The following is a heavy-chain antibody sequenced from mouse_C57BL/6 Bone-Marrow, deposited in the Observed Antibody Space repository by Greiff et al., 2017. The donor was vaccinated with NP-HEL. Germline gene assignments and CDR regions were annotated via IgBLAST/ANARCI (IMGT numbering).Heavy chain of an antibody. CDR1: GYTFTSSW. V-gene: IGHV1-59*01. D-gene: IGHD2-3*01. CDR3: ARDGYYWYFDV. J-gene: IGHJ1*03. CDR2: IDPSASYP. Sequence: QVQLQQPGAELVRPGTSVQLSCKASGYTFTSSWMHWVKQRPGQGLEWIGVIDPSASYPNYNQKFKGKATLTVDTSSSTAYMQLSSLTSEDSAVYYCARDGYYWYFDVWGTGTTVTVSS.